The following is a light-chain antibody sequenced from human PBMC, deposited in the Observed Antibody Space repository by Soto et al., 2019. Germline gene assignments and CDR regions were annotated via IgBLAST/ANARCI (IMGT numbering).Light chain of an antibody. CDR1: QSISSW. CDR3: QQYHIYPWT. J-gene: IGKJ1*01. V-gene: IGKV1-5*03. CDR2: RAS. Sequence: DIQMTQSPSTLSASVGDRVTITCRASQSISSWLAWYQQKPGKAPKLLIYRASSLESGAPSRFSGSGSGKEFTLTISSLQPDDFATYYCQQYHIYPWTFGQGTKVEIK.